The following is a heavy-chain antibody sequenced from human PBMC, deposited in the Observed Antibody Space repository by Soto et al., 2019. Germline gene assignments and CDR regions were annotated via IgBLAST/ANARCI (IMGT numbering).Heavy chain of an antibody. J-gene: IGHJ5*02. V-gene: IGHV3-74*01. CDR1: GFTFSTYW. Sequence: EVQLVESGGGLVQPGGSLRLSCAASGFTFSTYWMHWIRQVPGKGLEWVSRINSDASHTYYADSVKGRFTISRDNAKNTLHLEMTSLGAEDTAVYYCVRDGYCITTSCSGNWLDPWGQGTLVPVSS. CDR3: VRDGYCITTSCSGNWLDP. CDR2: INSDASHT. D-gene: IGHD2-2*03.